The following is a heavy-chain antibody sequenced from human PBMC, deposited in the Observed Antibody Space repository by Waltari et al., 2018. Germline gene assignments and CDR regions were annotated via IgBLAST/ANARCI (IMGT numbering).Heavy chain of an antibody. Sequence: QVQLVQSGAEVKKPGSSVKVSCKASGGTFSSYAIRWVRQAPGQGLEWMGGIIPIFGTANYAQKFQGRVTITTDESTSTAYMELSSLRSEDTAVYYCARASGRDGYNSGYYYMDVWGKGTTVTVSS. V-gene: IGHV1-69*05. D-gene: IGHD5-12*01. CDR3: ARASGRDGYNSGYYYMDV. J-gene: IGHJ6*03. CDR2: IIPIFGTA. CDR1: GGTFSSYA.